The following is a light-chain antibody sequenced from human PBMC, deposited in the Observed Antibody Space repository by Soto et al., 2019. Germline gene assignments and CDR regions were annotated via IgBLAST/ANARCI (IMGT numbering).Light chain of an antibody. V-gene: IGKV3-20*01. CDR3: QQYGSSAPIT. CDR2: GAS. Sequence: EIVLTQSPGTLSLSPGERVTLSCGTSQSVSNNYLAWYQQKPGQAPRLLIYGASIRATGIPDRFSGSGSGTDFTLTISRLEPEDCAVYYCQQYGSSAPITFGQGTRLEIK. J-gene: IGKJ5*01. CDR1: QSVSNNY.